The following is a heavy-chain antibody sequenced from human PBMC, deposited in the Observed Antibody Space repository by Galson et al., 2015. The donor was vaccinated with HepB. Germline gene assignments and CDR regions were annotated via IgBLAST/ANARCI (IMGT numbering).Heavy chain of an antibody. D-gene: IGHD2-21*01. V-gene: IGHV1-2*02. Sequence: SVKVSCKASGYTFTGYYMHWVRQAPGQGLEWMGWINPNSGGTNYAQKLQGRVTMTRDTSISTAYMELSRLRSDDTAVYYCATSREYCGGDCYPYDAFDIWGQGTMVTVSS. J-gene: IGHJ3*02. CDR1: GYTFTGYY. CDR2: INPNSGGT. CDR3: ATSREYCGGDCYPYDAFDI.